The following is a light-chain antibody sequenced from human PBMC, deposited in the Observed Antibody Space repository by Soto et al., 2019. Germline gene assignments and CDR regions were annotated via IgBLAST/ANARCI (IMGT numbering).Light chain of an antibody. J-gene: IGLJ2*01. Sequence: QAVVTQPPSVSGAPGQRVTISCTGSGSTFGAGYDVHWYQQLPGSAPKLLISDNSNRPSGVPDRFSGSKSGTSASLAISGLQAEDEADYYCQSYDSSLSVIFGGATKVTVL. CDR3: QSYDSSLSVI. V-gene: IGLV1-40*01. CDR2: DNS. CDR1: GSTFGAGYD.